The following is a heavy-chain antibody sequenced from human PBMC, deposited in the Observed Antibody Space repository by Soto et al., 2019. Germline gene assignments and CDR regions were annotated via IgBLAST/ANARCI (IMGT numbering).Heavy chain of an antibody. Sequence: QVQLVQSGAEVKRPGSSVKVSCKASGDTFSFYSINWVRQAPGLGLEWMGRVNPILSMSNYAQRFQGRVTMTEDKSTSTANMELSGLGSKDTAMYYCATSYGSGYRAFDYWGQGALVTVSS. CDR2: VNPILSMS. V-gene: IGHV1-69*04. CDR1: GDTFSFYS. D-gene: IGHD3-10*01. CDR3: ATSYGSGYRAFDY. J-gene: IGHJ4*02.